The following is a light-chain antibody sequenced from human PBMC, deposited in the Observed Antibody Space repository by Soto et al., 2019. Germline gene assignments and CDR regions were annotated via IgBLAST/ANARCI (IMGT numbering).Light chain of an antibody. Sequence: EIVVTQYPATPSLSPGEKGPLSFRASQSVSSYLAWYQQKPGQAPRLLIYDASNRATGIPARFSGSGSGTDFTLTISRLEPEDFAVYFCQQYGTSSWTFGQGTKVDIK. CDR2: DAS. CDR1: QSVSSY. V-gene: IGKV3-11*01. CDR3: QQYGTSSWT. J-gene: IGKJ1*01.